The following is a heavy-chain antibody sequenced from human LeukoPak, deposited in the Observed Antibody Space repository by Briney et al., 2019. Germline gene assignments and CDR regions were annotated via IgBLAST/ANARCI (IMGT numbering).Heavy chain of an antibody. Sequence: ASVKVSCKASGYTFTSYYMNWVRQAPGQGLEWMGWINPNSGGTNYAQKFQGRVTMTMDTSISTAYMELSRLRSEDTAVYYCARDLFEYSSSIDYWGQGTLVTVSS. J-gene: IGHJ4*02. CDR2: INPNSGGT. CDR1: GYTFTSYY. V-gene: IGHV1-2*02. CDR3: ARDLFEYSSSIDY. D-gene: IGHD6-6*01.